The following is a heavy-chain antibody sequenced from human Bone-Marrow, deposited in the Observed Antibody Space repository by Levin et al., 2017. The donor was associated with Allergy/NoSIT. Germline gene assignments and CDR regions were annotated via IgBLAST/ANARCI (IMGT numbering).Heavy chain of an antibody. CDR2: INHSGST. Sequence: SETLSLTCAVYGGSFSGYYWSWIRQPPGKGLEWIGEINHSGSTNYNPSLKSRVTISVDTSKNQFSLKLSSVTAADTAVYYCAREGVYCSSTSCYRRHYYYYMDVWGKGTTVTVSS. J-gene: IGHJ6*03. D-gene: IGHD2-2*01. CDR1: GGSFSGYY. V-gene: IGHV4-34*01. CDR3: AREGVYCSSTSCYRRHYYYYMDV.